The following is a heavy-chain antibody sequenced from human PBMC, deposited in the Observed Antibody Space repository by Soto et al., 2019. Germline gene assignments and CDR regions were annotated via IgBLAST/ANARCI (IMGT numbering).Heavy chain of an antibody. Sequence: QVQLVESGGGVVQSGRSPRLSCAASGFTFSRFGMHWVRQAPGKGLEWVALIWHDGTFTHYADSVKGRFTISRDNSKNMLYLQMNSLRADDTAVYYCARDRHFRGRADDIWGQETMVTVSS. D-gene: IGHD3-16*01. CDR2: IWHDGTFT. CDR1: GFTFSRFG. J-gene: IGHJ3*02. CDR3: ARDRHFRGRADDI. V-gene: IGHV3-33*01.